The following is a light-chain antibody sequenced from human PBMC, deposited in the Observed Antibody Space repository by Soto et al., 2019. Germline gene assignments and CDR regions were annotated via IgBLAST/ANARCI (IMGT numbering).Light chain of an antibody. V-gene: IGLV1-40*01. J-gene: IGLJ3*02. CDR3: QSYDSSLSGWV. CDR2: GNN. CDR1: GAGYD. Sequence: QSVLTQPPSVSGAPGQRVTLSCLGAGYDVHWYQQLPGTAPKVLIYGNNNRPSGVPDRFSGSKSGTSASLAITGLQAEDEADYYCQSYDSSLSGWVFGGGTKVTVL.